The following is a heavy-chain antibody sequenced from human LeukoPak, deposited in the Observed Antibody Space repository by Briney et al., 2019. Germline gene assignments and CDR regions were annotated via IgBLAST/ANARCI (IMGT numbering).Heavy chain of an antibody. Sequence: PGRSLRRSCAASGFTFDDYATHWVRQAPGKGLEWVSGISWNSGSIGYADSVKGRFTISRDNAKNSLYLQMNSLRAEDTALYYCAKGGYYYDSSGYYAQYLQHWGQGTLVTVSS. CDR3: AKGGYYYDSSGYYAQYLQH. D-gene: IGHD3-22*01. V-gene: IGHV3-9*01. CDR1: GFTFDDYA. J-gene: IGHJ1*01. CDR2: ISWNSGSI.